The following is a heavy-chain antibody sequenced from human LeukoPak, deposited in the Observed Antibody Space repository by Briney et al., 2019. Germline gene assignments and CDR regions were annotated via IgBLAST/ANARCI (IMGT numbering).Heavy chain of an antibody. CDR1: GYTFTSYD. J-gene: IGHJ5*02. CDR2: MNPNSGNT. D-gene: IGHD3-22*01. CDR3: ARVAYYYDSSGYYFYNWFDP. Sequence: ASVKVSCKASGYTFTSYDINWVRQATGQGLEWMGWMNPNSGNTGYAQKLQGRVTMTRNTSISTAYMELSSLRSEDTAVYYCARVAYYYDSSGYYFYNWFDPWGQGTLVTVSS. V-gene: IGHV1-8*01.